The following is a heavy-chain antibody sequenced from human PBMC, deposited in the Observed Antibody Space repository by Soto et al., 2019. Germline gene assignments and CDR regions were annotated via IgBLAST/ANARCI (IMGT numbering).Heavy chain of an antibody. CDR3: ARGMRYSSSWLYFDY. J-gene: IGHJ4*02. V-gene: IGHV3-33*01. D-gene: IGHD6-13*01. CDR1: GFTFSSYG. Sequence: GSLRLSCAASGFTFSSYGMHWVRQAPGKGLEWVAVIWYDGSNKYYADSVKGRFSISRDNSKNTLYLQMNSLRAEDTAVYYCARGMRYSSSWLYFDYWGQGTLVTVSS. CDR2: IWYDGSNK.